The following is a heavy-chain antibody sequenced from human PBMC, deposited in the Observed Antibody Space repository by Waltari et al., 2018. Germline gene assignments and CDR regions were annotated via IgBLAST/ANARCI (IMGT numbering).Heavy chain of an antibody. CDR2: IYPGDSDT. CDR1: GYSFTSYW. D-gene: IGHD3-10*01. V-gene: IGHV5-51*01. Sequence: EVQLVQSGAEVKKPGESLKISCKGSGYSFTSYWIGWVRQMPGKGLEWMGMIYPGDSDTRYSPSFQGQVTISADKSISTAYLQWSSLKASDTAMYYCARQAMVRGVSPLVRFDPWGQGTLVTVSS. J-gene: IGHJ5*02. CDR3: ARQAMVRGVSPLVRFDP.